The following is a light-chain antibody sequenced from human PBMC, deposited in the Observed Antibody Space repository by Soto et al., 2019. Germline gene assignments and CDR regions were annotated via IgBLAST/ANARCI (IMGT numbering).Light chain of an antibody. V-gene: IGKV3-11*01. J-gene: IGKJ4*01. Sequence: EIVLTQSPATLSLSPGERATLSCRASQSVSSYLAWYQQKPGQAPRLLIYDASNRATGIPARLSGSGSGTDFTLTISSLEPEAFAVYYCQQRSNWQTFGGGTNVEIK. CDR3: QQRSNWQT. CDR1: QSVSSY. CDR2: DAS.